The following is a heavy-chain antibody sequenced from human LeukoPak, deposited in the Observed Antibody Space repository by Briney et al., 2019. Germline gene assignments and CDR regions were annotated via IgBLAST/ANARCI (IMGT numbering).Heavy chain of an antibody. J-gene: IGHJ6*03. D-gene: IGHD6-13*01. CDR2: INPNSGGT. CDR1: GYTFTGYY. V-gene: IGHV1-2*02. CDR3: ARAGPWLAASGEIYYMDV. Sequence: ASVKVSCKASGYTFTGYYMHWVRQAPGQGLEWMGWINPNSGGTNYAQKFQGRVTMTRDTSISTAYMELSRLRSDDTAVYYCARAGPWLAASGEIYYMDVWGKGTTVTVSS.